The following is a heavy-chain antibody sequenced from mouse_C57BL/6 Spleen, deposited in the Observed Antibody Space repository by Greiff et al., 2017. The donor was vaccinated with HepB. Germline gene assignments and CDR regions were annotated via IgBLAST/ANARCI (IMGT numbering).Heavy chain of an antibody. CDR3: TSPSFAY. V-gene: IGHV1-15*01. J-gene: IGHJ3*01. Sequence: QVHVKQSGAELVRPGASVTLSCKASGYTFTDYEMHWVKQTPVHGLEWIGAIDPETGGTAYNQKFKGKAILTADKSSSTAYMELRSLTSEDSAVYYCTSPSFAYWGQGTLVTVSA. CDR2: IDPETGGT. CDR1: GYTFTDYE.